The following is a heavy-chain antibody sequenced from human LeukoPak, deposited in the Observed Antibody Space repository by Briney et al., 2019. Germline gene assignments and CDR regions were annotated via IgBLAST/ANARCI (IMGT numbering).Heavy chain of an antibody. CDR2: TRNKANSYTT. V-gene: IGHV3-72*01. Sequence: GGSLRLSCAASGFTFNDHYMDWVRQAPGKGLEWVGRTRNKANSYTTEYAASVKGRFTISRDDSKKYLYLQMNSLKTEDTAVYYCARDYYDSSGYRGFDIWGQGTMVTVSS. J-gene: IGHJ3*02. CDR3: ARDYYDSSGYRGFDI. D-gene: IGHD3-22*01. CDR1: GFTFNDHY.